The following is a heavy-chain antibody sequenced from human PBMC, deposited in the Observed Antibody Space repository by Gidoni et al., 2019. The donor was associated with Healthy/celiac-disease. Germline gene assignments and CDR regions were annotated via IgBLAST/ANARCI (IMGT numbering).Heavy chain of an antibody. J-gene: IGHJ5*02. CDR2: ISGSGGST. CDR1: GFTFSSYA. V-gene: IGHV3-23*01. D-gene: IGHD2-2*01. CDR3: AKWRSESTNSNWFDP. Sequence: EVQPLESGGGLVQPGGSLRPSCAASGFTFSSYAMSWVRQAPGKGLAWVSAISGSGGSTYYADSVKGRFTISRDNSKNTLYLQMNSLRAEDTAVYYCAKWRSESTNSNWFDPWGQGTLVTVSS.